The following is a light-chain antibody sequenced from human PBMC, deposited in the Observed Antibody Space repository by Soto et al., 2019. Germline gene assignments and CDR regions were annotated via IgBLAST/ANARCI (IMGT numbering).Light chain of an antibody. CDR3: QQYNSYWT. CDR2: KAS. CDR1: QSISSW. Sequence: DIQMTQSPSTLSASVGDRVTITCRANQSISSWLAWYQQKPGKAPKLLIYKASSLESVVPSRFSGSGPGTEFTLSISSRQRDAFATYYCQQYNSYWTFGQGTKGEFK. J-gene: IGKJ1*01. V-gene: IGKV1-5*03.